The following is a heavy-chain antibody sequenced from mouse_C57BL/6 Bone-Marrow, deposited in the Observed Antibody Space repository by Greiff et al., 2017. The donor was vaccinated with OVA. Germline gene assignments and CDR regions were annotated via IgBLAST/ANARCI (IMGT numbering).Heavy chain of an antibody. CDR1: GYSFTSYD. J-gene: IGHJ4*01. CDR3: AGRKRYYDMDY. V-gene: IGHV1-66*01. Sequence: QVQLQQSGAELVKPGASVTLSCKASGYSFTSYDMHWVKQRPGQGLEWIGWIYPGSGNTKYNEKFKGKATLTADTSSSTAYMQLSSLTSEDSAVEYCAGRKRYYDMDYWGQGTSVTVSA. CDR2: IYPGSGNT.